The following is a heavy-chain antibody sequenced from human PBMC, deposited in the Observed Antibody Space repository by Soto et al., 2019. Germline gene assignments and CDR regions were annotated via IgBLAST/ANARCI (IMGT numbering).Heavy chain of an antibody. D-gene: IGHD6-6*01. Sequence: QVQLVQSGAEVKKPGSSVKVSCKASGGTFSSYAISWVRQAPGQGLEWMGGIIPIFGTANYAQKFQGRVTITADESTSTAYMELSSLRSEDTAVYYCARAIAARPRDYYYYGMDVWGQGTTVTVSS. CDR3: ARAIAARPRDYYYYGMDV. J-gene: IGHJ6*02. CDR2: IIPIFGTA. V-gene: IGHV1-69*01. CDR1: GGTFSSYA.